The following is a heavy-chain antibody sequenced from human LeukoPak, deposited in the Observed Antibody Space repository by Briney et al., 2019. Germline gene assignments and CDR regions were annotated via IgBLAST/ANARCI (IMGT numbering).Heavy chain of an antibody. J-gene: IGHJ4*02. V-gene: IGHV3-23*01. CDR1: GFIFNKYA. Sequence: GGSLRLSCVTSGFIFNKYAMSWARQTPGKGLEWVARIQGHDGATYYPDSVRGRFTISRDTSKNTVFLQLNNLRAEDTAIYYCARDDAVTGGYLDFWGQGTLVSVSS. D-gene: IGHD3-10*01. CDR3: ARDDAVTGGYLDF. CDR2: IQGHDGAT.